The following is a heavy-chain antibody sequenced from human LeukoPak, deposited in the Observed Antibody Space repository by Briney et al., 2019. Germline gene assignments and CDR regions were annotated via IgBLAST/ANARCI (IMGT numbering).Heavy chain of an antibody. CDR3: STWAFYHSLDV. CDR1: GFAFHAFD. V-gene: IGHV3-43*02. CDR2: INRDGGKT. J-gene: IGHJ6*02. D-gene: IGHD5/OR15-5a*01. Sequence: GGSLTLSCAASGFAFHAFDMQWVRQAPGQGLEWVSFINRDGGKTYYADSVRGRFTIARDNSKNSLYLQMNRLRTEDTALYYCSTWAFYHSLDVWGQGTTVTVSS.